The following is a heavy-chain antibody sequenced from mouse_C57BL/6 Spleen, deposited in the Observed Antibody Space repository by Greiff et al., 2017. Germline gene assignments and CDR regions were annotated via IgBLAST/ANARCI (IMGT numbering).Heavy chain of an antibody. D-gene: IGHD3-2*02. V-gene: IGHV1-26*01. CDR1: GYSFTDYY. J-gene: IGHJ4*01. CDR2: INPNNGGT. CDR3: ASRRLGGYYYAMGY. Sequence: VQLQQSGPGLVKPGASVTISCKASGYSFTDYYMNWVKQRHGKSIEWIGDINPNNGGTSYNQTFKGKATLTVDKSSSTAYMEHRNLTSEDSAVYYCASRRLGGYYYAMGYWGQRASVTISS.